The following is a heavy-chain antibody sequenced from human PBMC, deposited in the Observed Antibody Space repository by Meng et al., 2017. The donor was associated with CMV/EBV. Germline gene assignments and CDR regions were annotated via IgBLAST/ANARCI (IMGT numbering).Heavy chain of an antibody. D-gene: IGHD3-3*01. V-gene: IGHV1-8*03. J-gene: IGHJ6*02. CDR1: GYTFTSYD. CDR2: MNPNSGNT. CDR3: ARAATSIYYDFWSGYFISPFLSHYYYGMDV. Sequence: GESLKVSCKASGYTFTSYDINWVRQATGQGLEWMGWMNPNSGNTGYAQKFQGRVTITRNTSISTAYMELSSLRSEDTAVYYCARAATSIYYDFWSGYFISPFLSHYYYGMDVWGQGTTVTVSS.